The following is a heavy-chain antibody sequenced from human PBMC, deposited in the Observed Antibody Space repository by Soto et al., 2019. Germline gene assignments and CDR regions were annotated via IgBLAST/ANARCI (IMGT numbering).Heavy chain of an antibody. CDR3: ARVGVDTAMVTPLGYYYYGMDV. D-gene: IGHD5-18*01. CDR2: IYYSGST. Sequence: PSETQSLTCTVSGGSIRSYYWSWIRQPPGKGLEWIGYIYYSGSTNYNPSLKSRVTISVDTSRNQFSLKLSSVTAADTAVYYCARVGVDTAMVTPLGYYYYGMDVWGQGTTVTVSS. J-gene: IGHJ6*02. V-gene: IGHV4-59*01. CDR1: GGSIRSYY.